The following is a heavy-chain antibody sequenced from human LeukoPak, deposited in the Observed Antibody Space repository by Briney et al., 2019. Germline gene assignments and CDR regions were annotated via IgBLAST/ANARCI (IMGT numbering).Heavy chain of an antibody. J-gene: IGHJ4*02. Sequence: PSETLSLTCTVSGDXISSYYCSWIRQPPEKGLEWLGYIYYSRSTNYNPSLKGRVTISVDTSKNQISLKLNSVTAADTAVYYCATHHYDYIWGSYRPLYFDYWGQGILVTVSS. CDR1: GDXISSYY. V-gene: IGHV4-59*08. CDR3: ATHHYDYIWGSYRPLYFDY. D-gene: IGHD3-16*02. CDR2: IYYSRST.